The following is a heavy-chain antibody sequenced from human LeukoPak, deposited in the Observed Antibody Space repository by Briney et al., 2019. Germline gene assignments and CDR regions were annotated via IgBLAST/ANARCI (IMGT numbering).Heavy chain of an antibody. J-gene: IGHJ4*02. CDR1: GFTFSSYA. V-gene: IGHV3-23*01. CDR2: ISGSGGST. D-gene: IGHD4-17*01. Sequence: GGSLRLSCAASGFTFSSYAMSWVRQAPGKGLEWVSAISGSGGSTYYADSVKGRFTISRDNSKNALYLQMNGLRAEDTAVYYCAKDKDYGIGDYWGQGTLVTVSS. CDR3: AKDKDYGIGDY.